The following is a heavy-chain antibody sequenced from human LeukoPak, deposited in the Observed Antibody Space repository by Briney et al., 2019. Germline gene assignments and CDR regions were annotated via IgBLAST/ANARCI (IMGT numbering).Heavy chain of an antibody. V-gene: IGHV4-59*01. Sequence: SETLSLTCTVSGGSISSYYWSWIRQPAGKGLEWIGYIHYTGSTNYNPSLKSRVTILVDTSKNQFSLKLSSVTAADTAVYYCARAYCSGGSCYSSRGMFDPWGQGTLVTVSS. D-gene: IGHD2-15*01. CDR1: GGSISSYY. CDR3: ARAYCSGGSCYSSRGMFDP. J-gene: IGHJ5*02. CDR2: IHYTGST.